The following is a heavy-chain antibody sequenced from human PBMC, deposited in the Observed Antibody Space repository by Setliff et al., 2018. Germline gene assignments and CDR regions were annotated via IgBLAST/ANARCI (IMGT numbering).Heavy chain of an antibody. J-gene: IGHJ4*02. Sequence: GGSLRLSCAASGYTFSTYTMNWVRQAPGKGLEWISYISSRSSTTHYADSVKGRFTISRDDAKNSLYLQMNSLRAEDTALYYCVRDACPYTSTWCHHFDCWGQGTLVTVSS. CDR3: VRDACPYTSTWCHHFDC. V-gene: IGHV3-48*01. CDR1: GYTFSTYT. CDR2: ISSRSSTT. D-gene: IGHD6-13*01.